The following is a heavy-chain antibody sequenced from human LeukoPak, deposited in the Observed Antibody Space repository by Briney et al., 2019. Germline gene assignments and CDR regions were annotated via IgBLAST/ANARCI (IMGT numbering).Heavy chain of an antibody. Sequence: GGSLRLSCAASGFTFSSYAMHWVRQAPGKGLEWVAVISYDGSNKYYADSVKGRFTISRDNSKNTLYLQMNSLRAEDTAVYYCARGSYSSSWYGSQGIDYWGQGTLVTVSS. CDR2: ISYDGSNK. CDR1: GFTFSSYA. V-gene: IGHV3-30*04. CDR3: ARGSYSSSWYGSQGIDY. J-gene: IGHJ4*02. D-gene: IGHD6-13*01.